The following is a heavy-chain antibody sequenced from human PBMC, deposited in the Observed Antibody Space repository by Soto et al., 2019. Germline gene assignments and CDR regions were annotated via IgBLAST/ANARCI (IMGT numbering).Heavy chain of an antibody. CDR1: GYTFTSYA. Sequence: QVQLVQSGAEVKKPGASVKVSCKASGYTFTSYAMHWVRQAPGQSLEWMGWFNAGNGNTKYSQKFQGRVTITRDTSASTAYMELSSLRSEDTAVYYCARGPGGPDGPGDYWGQGTLVTVSS. CDR2: FNAGNGNT. D-gene: IGHD2-15*01. CDR3: ARGPGGPDGPGDY. J-gene: IGHJ4*02. V-gene: IGHV1-3*01.